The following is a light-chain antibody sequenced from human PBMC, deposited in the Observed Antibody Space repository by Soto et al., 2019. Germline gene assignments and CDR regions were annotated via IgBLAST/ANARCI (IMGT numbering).Light chain of an antibody. CDR3: GTWDSILSAYV. V-gene: IGLV1-51*01. Sequence: QSVLTQPPSVSAAPGQKVTISCSGSSFNIGNNYVSWYQQLPGTAPKLLIYDNNKRPSGIPDRVSASKSGTSATLGITGLQTGDEADYYCGTWDSILSAYVFGTGTKLTVL. CDR1: SFNIGNNY. J-gene: IGLJ1*01. CDR2: DNN.